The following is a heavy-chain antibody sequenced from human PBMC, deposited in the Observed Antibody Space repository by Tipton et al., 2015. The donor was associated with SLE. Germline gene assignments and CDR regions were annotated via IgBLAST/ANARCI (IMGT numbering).Heavy chain of an antibody. Sequence: QSGAEVKKPGESLKISCKASGYSFSNSWIGWVRQMPGKGLEWMGIIYPDDSDTRYSPSFQGHVTISADKSINTAFLQWNSLTASDTATYYCARRGGSLSYFDSWAQGALVTVSS. D-gene: IGHD3-16*01. CDR2: IYPDDSDT. CDR1: GYSFSNSW. V-gene: IGHV5-51*03. CDR3: ARRGGSLSYFDS. J-gene: IGHJ4*02.